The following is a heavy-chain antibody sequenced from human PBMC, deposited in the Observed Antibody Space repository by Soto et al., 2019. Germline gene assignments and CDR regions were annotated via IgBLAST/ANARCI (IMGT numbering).Heavy chain of an antibody. CDR2: INHSGST. Sequence: SQTLSLTCAVYGGSFSGYYWSWIRQPPGKGLEWIGEINHSGSTNYNPSLKSRVTISVDTSKNQFSLKLSSVTAADTAVYYCARLSGITIFGVVKGPFDYWGQGTLVTVSS. V-gene: IGHV4-34*01. CDR1: GGSFSGYY. CDR3: ARLSGITIFGVVKGPFDY. J-gene: IGHJ4*02. D-gene: IGHD3-3*01.